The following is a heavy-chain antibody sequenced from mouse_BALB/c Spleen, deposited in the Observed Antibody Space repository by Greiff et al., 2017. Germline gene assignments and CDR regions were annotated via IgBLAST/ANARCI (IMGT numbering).Heavy chain of an antibody. CDR3: ASIGTEDYYFDY. CDR1: GFSLTSYG. Sequence: VQLVESGPGLVQPSQSLSITCTVSGFSLTSYGVHWVRQSPGKGLEWLGVIWSGGSTDYNAAFISRLSISKDNSKSQVFFKMNSLQADDTAIYYCASIGTEDYYFDYWGQGTTLTVSS. V-gene: IGHV2-4-1*01. CDR2: IWSGGST. J-gene: IGHJ2*01. D-gene: IGHD2-14*01.